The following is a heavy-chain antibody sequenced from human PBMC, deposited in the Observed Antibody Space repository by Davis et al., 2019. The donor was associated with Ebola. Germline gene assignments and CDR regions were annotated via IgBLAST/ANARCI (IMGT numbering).Heavy chain of an antibody. J-gene: IGHJ4*02. D-gene: IGHD6-19*01. CDR2: IWYEGSNK. V-gene: IGHV3-33*08. CDR1: GFTFSSYG. CDR3: ARSGIAVAGPDY. Sequence: GESLKISCAASGFTFSSYGMHWVRQAPGKGLEWVAVIWYEGSNKYYADSVKGRFTISRDNSKNTLYLQMNSLRAEDTAVYYCARSGIAVAGPDYWGQGTLVTVSS.